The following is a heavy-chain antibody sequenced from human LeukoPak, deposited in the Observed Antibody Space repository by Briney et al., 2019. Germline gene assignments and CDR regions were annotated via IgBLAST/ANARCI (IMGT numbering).Heavy chain of an antibody. V-gene: IGHV1-69*04. CDR3: ARVFRRYYDSSGYYPLGAFDI. CDR1: GGTFSSYA. Sequence: ASVKVSCKASGGTFSSYAISWARQAPGQGLEWMGRIIPILGIANYAQKFQGRVTITADKSTSTAYMELSSLRSEDTAVYYCARVFRRYYDSSGYYPLGAFDIWGQGTMVTVSS. CDR2: IIPILGIA. D-gene: IGHD3-22*01. J-gene: IGHJ3*02.